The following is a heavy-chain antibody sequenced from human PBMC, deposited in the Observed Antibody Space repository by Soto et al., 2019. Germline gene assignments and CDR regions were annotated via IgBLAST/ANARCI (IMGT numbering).Heavy chain of an antibody. CDR1: GASVTTYY. D-gene: IGHD3-16*01. J-gene: IGHJ5*02. Sequence: QVQLQESGPGLVKPSETLSLNCTVSGASVTTYYWSWIRQSPGKGLDWIGHIYYSGSTKYNPSLKSRVTISVDTSKNQLSLTLRSVTAAETAVYYCARGPIMTTFGGVPEALNWFDPWGQGILVIVSS. CDR2: IYYSGST. V-gene: IGHV4-59*02. CDR3: ARGPIMTTFGGVPEALNWFDP.